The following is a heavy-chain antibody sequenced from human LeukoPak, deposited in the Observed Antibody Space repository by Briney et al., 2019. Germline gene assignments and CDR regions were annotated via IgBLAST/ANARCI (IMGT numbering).Heavy chain of an antibody. D-gene: IGHD6-19*01. CDR3: ARGGYSSGWYADYYGMDV. CDR2: INPNSGGT. V-gene: IGHV1-2*02. CDR1: GYTFTGYY. Sequence: ASVKVSCKASGYTFTGYYMHWVRQAPGQGLEWMGWINPNSGGTNYAQKFQGRVTMTRDTSISTAYMELSRLRSDDTAVYYCARGGYSSGWYADYYGMDVWGQGTTVTVSS. J-gene: IGHJ6*02.